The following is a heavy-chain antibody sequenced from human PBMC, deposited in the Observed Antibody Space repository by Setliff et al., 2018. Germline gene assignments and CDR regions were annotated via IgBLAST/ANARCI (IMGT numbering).Heavy chain of an antibody. CDR3: ARINFYDATAYYYAPHH. D-gene: IGHD3-10*01. Sequence: ASVKVSCKASGDTLTTYAIHWVRQAPGQGLEWIGWINNYNFNTNYAQKFQGRVTMTTDTSTSTAHMELRSLRSDDTAIYYCARINFYDATAYYYAPHHWGQGTLVTVSS. CDR1: GDTLTTYA. V-gene: IGHV1-18*01. CDR2: INNYNFNT. J-gene: IGHJ5*02.